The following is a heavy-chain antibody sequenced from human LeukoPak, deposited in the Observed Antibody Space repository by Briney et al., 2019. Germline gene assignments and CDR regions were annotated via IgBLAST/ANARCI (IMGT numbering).Heavy chain of an antibody. D-gene: IGHD3-10*01. CDR3: ARVWYGSGSLYYYYYYMDV. CDR1: GSTFSSYS. V-gene: IGHV3-21*01. CDR2: ISSSSSYI. J-gene: IGHJ6*03. Sequence: GGSLRLSCAASGSTFSSYSMNWVRQAPGKGLEWVSSISSSSSYIYYADSVKGRFTISRDNAKNSLYLQMNSLRAEDTAVYYCARVWYGSGSLYYYYYYMDVWGKGTTVTISS.